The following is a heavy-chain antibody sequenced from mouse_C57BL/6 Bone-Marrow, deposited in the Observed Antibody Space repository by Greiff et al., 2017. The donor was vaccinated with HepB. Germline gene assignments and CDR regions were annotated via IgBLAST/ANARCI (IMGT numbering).Heavy chain of an antibody. J-gene: IGHJ3*01. D-gene: IGHD2-3*01. CDR2: INPNNGGT. CDR3: ARVGWFYGFAY. V-gene: IGHV1-22*01. Sequence: EVQRVESGPELVKPGASVKMSCKASGYTFTDYNMHWVKQSHGKSLEWIGYINPNNGGTSYNQKFKGKATLTVNKSSSTAYMELRSLTSEDSAVYYCARVGWFYGFAYWGQGTLVTVSA. CDR1: GYTFTDYN.